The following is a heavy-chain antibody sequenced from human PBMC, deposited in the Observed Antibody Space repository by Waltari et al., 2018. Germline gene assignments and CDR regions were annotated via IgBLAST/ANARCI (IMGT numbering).Heavy chain of an antibody. CDR3: ARTAAVALNWFDP. V-gene: IGHV4-61*02. CDR2: TYTSGST. CDR1: CGSIGSGRYY. Sequence: QVQLQESGPGLVKPSQTLSLTCPDSCGSIGSGRYYWGWIRPPAGKGLEWIGRTYTSGSTNYNPSLKSRVTISVDTSKNQFSLKLSSVTAADTAVYYCARTAAVALNWFDPWGQGTLVTVSS. J-gene: IGHJ5*02. D-gene: IGHD6-19*01.